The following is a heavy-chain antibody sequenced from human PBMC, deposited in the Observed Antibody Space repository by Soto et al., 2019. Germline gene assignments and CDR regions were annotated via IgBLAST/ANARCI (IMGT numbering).Heavy chain of an antibody. J-gene: IGHJ6*02. D-gene: IGHD3-10*01. CDR1: GDAISNYY. CDR2: IYYSGNT. CDR3: ARSPPGWFGEFHIGETFVRGYYYYGMDV. Sequence: SETLSLTCTVSGDAISNYYWSWIRQPPGKGPEWIGFIYYSGNTHYHPSLKSRLTMSLDSSRNQFSLKLSSVTAADTAVYYCARSPPGWFGEFHIGETFVRGYYYYGMDVWGQGTTVTVSS. V-gene: IGHV4-59*01.